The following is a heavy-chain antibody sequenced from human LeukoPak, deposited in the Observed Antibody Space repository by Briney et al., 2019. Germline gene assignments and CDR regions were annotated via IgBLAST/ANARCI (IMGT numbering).Heavy chain of an antibody. CDR2: IDTSGSYI. J-gene: IGHJ3*02. D-gene: IGHD3-10*01. Sequence: GGSLRLSCTASGFTFTSYGMNWVRQAPGKGLEWVSFIDTSGSYIYYGDSLKGRVTISRDNAKNSLYLQMNGLRAEDTAVYYCARGRSVTLLRGVAMSDGFDIWGQGAMVTVSS. CDR1: GFTFTSYG. V-gene: IGHV3-21*01. CDR3: ARGRSVTLLRGVAMSDGFDI.